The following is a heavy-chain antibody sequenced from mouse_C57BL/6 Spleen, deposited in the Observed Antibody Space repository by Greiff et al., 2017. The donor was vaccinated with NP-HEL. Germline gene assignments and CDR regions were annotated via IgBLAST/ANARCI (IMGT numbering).Heavy chain of an antibody. CDR3: ARPLYYDYDGYYAMDY. CDR1: GYTFTSYW. J-gene: IGHJ4*01. V-gene: IGHV1-64*01. D-gene: IGHD2-4*01. Sequence: QVQLQQPGAELVKPGASVKLSCKASGYTFTSYWMHWVKQRPGQGLEWIGMIHPNSGSTNYNEKFKSKATLTVDESSSTAYMQLSSLTSEDSAVYYCARPLYYDYDGYYAMDYWGQGTSVTVSS. CDR2: IHPNSGST.